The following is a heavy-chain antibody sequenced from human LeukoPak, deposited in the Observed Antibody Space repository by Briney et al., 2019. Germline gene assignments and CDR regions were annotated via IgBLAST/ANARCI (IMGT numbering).Heavy chain of an antibody. D-gene: IGHD5-18*01. CDR2: INHSGST. CDR1: GGSFSGYY. Sequence: SETLSLTCAVYGGSFSGYYWSWIRQPPGKGLEWIGEINHSGSTNYNPSLKSRVTISVDTSKNQFSLKLSSVTAADTAVYYCARRPYSHGNDAFDIWGQGTMVTVSS. J-gene: IGHJ3*02. CDR3: ARRPYSHGNDAFDI. V-gene: IGHV4-34*01.